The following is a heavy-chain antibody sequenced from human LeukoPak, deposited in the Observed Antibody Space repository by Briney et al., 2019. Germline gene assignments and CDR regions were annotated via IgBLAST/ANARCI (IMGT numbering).Heavy chain of an antibody. J-gene: IGHJ6*02. CDR2: INSDGSST. Sequence: GGSLRLSCAASGFTFSSYWMHWVRQAPGKGLVCVSRINSDGSSTSYADSVKGRFTISRDNAKNTLYLKMNSLRAEDTAVYYCARDLTYDFWSVGMDVWGQGTTVTVSS. V-gene: IGHV3-74*01. D-gene: IGHD3-3*01. CDR3: ARDLTYDFWSVGMDV. CDR1: GFTFSSYW.